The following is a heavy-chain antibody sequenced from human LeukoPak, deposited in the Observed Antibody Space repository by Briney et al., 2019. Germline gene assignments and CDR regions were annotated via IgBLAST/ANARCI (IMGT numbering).Heavy chain of an antibody. CDR1: GFTFSDHY. CDR2: ITSSETTT. CDR3: ARDPAYGDPE. D-gene: IGHD4-17*01. Sequence: PGGSLRFSCAASGFTFSDHYMSWFRLSPGKGLEWLSYITSSETTTDYADSVKGRFTISRDNAKNSMYLQMNSLRPEDTAVYYCARDPAYGDPEWSQASLLTVSS. J-gene: IGHJ4*02. V-gene: IGHV3-11*01.